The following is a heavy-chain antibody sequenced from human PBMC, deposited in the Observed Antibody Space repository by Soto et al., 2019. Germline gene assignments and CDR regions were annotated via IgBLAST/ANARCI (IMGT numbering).Heavy chain of an antibody. Sequence: EVQLLESGGGLVQPGGSLRLSCAASGFTFSTYAMSWVRQAPGKGLEWVSTISDSGGRTYYADSVKSRFTISRDNSKNKRYLKMKSLRADETARYYCRNNQMPYSYYGRDVWGQGTTGTVSS. CDR3: RNNQMPYSYYGRDV. J-gene: IGHJ6*02. V-gene: IGHV3-23*01. CDR1: GFTFSTYA. CDR2: ISDSGGRT. D-gene: IGHD2-2*01.